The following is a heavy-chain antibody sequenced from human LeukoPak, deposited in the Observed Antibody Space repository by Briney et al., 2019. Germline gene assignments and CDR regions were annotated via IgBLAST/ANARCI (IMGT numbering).Heavy chain of an antibody. Sequence: GRSLRLSCAASGFTFSSYGMHWVRQAPGKGLEWVAVIRYDGSNKYYVDSVKGRFTISRDNSKNTVHLQMNSLTAEDTAVYYCARSMSGSNDFWGQGTLVTVSS. J-gene: IGHJ4*02. CDR3: ARSMSGSNDF. CDR2: IRYDGSNK. CDR1: GFTFSSYG. D-gene: IGHD4-11*01. V-gene: IGHV3-33*01.